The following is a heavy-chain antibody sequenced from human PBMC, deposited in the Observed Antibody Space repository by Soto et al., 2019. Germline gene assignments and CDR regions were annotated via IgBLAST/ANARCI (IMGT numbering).Heavy chain of an antibody. Sequence: GESLKISCKGSGYSFTSYWIGWVRQMPGKGLEWMGIIYPGDSNTRYSPSFQGQVTISADKSISTAYLQWSSLKASDTAMYYCARAYYYGSGSYLSQYGMDVWGQGTRVTVSS. D-gene: IGHD3-10*01. CDR2: IYPGDSNT. V-gene: IGHV5-51*01. CDR1: GYSFTSYW. CDR3: ARAYYYGSGSYLSQYGMDV. J-gene: IGHJ6*02.